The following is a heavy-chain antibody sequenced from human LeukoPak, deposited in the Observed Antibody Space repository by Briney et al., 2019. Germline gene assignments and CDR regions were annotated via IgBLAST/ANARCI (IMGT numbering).Heavy chain of an antibody. V-gene: IGHV4-39*07. J-gene: IGHJ4*02. Sequence: SETLSLTCTVSGGSISSSTNYWGWIRQPPGKGLEWIGSIDYSGSTYYNPSLKSRVTISVDTSKNQFSLKLSSVIAADTAVYYCARGSGYDYDYWGQGTLVTVSS. D-gene: IGHD5-12*01. CDR2: IDYSGST. CDR3: ARGSGYDYDY. CDR1: GGSISSSTNY.